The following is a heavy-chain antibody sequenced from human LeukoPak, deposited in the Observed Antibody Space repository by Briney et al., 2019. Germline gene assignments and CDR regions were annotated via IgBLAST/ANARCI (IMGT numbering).Heavy chain of an antibody. CDR1: GYTFTSYG. J-gene: IGHJ5*02. CDR2: ISAYNGST. CDR3: ARDRDSIVVVPAAMTS. Sequence: GASVKVSCKASGYTFTSYGISWVRQAPGQGLEWMGWISAYNGSTNYAQKLQGRVTMTADTSTSTAYMELRSLRSDDTAVYYCARDRDSIVVVPAAMTSWGQGTLVTVSS. V-gene: IGHV1-18*01. D-gene: IGHD2-2*01.